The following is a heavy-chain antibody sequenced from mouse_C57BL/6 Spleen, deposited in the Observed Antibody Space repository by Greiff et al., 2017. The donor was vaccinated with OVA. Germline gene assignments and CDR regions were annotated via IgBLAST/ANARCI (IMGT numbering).Heavy chain of an antibody. CDR3: ARHTGGSSYWYFDV. J-gene: IGHJ1*03. V-gene: IGHV2-6-1*01. CDR1: GFSLTSYG. D-gene: IGHD1-1*01. Sequence: VQLMESGPGLVAPSQSLSITCTVSGFSLTSYGVHWVRQPPGKGLEWLVVIWSDGSTTYNSALKSRLSISKDNSKSQVFLKMNSLQTDDTAMYYCARHTGGSSYWYFDVWGTGTTVTVSS. CDR2: IWSDGST.